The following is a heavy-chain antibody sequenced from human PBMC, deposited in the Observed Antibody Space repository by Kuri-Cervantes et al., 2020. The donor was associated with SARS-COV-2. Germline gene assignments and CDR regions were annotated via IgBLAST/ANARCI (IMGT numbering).Heavy chain of an antibody. D-gene: IGHD3-3*01. J-gene: IGHJ4*02. CDR2: ISYDGSNK. CDR1: GFTFSSYA. V-gene: IGHV3-30-3*01. Sequence: GESLKISCAASGFTFSSYAMHWVRQAPGKGLEWVAVISYDGSNKYYADSVKGRFTISRDNSKNTLYLQMNSLRAEDTAVYYCAREATIFGVVNNDYWGQGTLVTVSS. CDR3: AREATIFGVVNNDY.